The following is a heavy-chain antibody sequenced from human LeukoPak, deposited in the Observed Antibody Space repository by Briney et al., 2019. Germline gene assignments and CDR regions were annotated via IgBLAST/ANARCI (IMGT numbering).Heavy chain of an antibody. V-gene: IGHV3-30*18. CDR1: EFTFSSYG. J-gene: IGHJ6*02. D-gene: IGHD3-22*01. CDR3: AKDRWRRSIDTSGTHTLYYGLDV. Sequence: PGGSLRLSCAASEFTFSSYGMHWVRQALDKGLEWVALVSFGGTNKYYAGSVKGRFTISRDNSKNTLFLQMNTLRAEDTAVYYCAKDRWRRSIDTSGTHTLYYGLDVWGQGATVTVSS. CDR2: VSFGGTNK.